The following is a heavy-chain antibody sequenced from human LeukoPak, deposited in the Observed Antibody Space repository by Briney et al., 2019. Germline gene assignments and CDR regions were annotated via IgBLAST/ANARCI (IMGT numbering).Heavy chain of an antibody. CDR1: GFTFNYAW. J-gene: IGHJ6*02. CDR3: TTDEDWNYARKDV. V-gene: IGHV3-15*04. D-gene: IGHD1-7*01. CDR2: TVSEIDGGTT. Sequence: GVALRLSCAASGFTFNYAWMSWVRQVPGKGLEWVGQTVSEIDGGTTDYAAPVKGRFTISRDDSKSTLYLQMNSLKIEDTAVYYCTTDEDWNYARKDVWGQGATVIVSS.